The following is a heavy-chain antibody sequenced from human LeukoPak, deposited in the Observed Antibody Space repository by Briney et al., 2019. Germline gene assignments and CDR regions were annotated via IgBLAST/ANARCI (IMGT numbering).Heavy chain of an antibody. D-gene: IGHD3-10*01. V-gene: IGHV4-4*07. J-gene: IGHJ4*02. CDR1: GASISSYY. Sequence: SEILSLTCTVSGASISSYYYNWIRQTAGRGLEWIGRLYISGSTDYNPSLKSRVTISVDTSNNQFSLNLNSVTAADTAVYFCARDLSGSPYFDYWGQGVLVTVSS. CDR2: LYISGST. CDR3: ARDLSGSPYFDY.